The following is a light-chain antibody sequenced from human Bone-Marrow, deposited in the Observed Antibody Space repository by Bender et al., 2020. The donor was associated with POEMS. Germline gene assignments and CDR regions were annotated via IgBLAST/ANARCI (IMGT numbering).Light chain of an antibody. J-gene: IGLJ3*02. CDR1: SRDVGGYNY. CDR2: DVT. CDR3: CSYGGSNNWGV. V-gene: IGLV2-11*01. Sequence: QSALTQPRSVSGSPGQSVTISCTGTSRDVGGYNYVSWYQQHPGKAPKLIISDVTKRPSGVPDRFSASKSGNTASLTISGLQPEDEADYYCCSYGGSNNWGVFGGGTNVIVL.